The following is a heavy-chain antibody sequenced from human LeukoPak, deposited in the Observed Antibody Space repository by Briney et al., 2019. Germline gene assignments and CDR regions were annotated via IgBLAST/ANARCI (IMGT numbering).Heavy chain of an antibody. Sequence: PSETLSLTCTVSGGSISSYYWSWIRQPPGKGLEWIGYIYYSGSNNYNPSLKSRVTISVDTSKNQFSLKLSSVTAADTAVYYCARLEEYQLLYWGQGTLVTVSS. CDR3: ARLEEYQLLY. J-gene: IGHJ4*02. CDR1: GGSISSYY. D-gene: IGHD2-2*01. CDR2: IYYSGSN. V-gene: IGHV4-59*08.